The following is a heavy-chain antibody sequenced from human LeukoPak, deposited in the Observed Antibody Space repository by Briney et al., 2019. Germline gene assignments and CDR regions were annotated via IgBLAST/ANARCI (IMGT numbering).Heavy chain of an antibody. CDR3: VRVGAHFNWFDP. CDR2: IYYSGST. CDR1: GGSISSYY. D-gene: IGHD3-3*02. J-gene: IGHJ5*02. Sequence: PSETLSLTCTVSGGSISSYYWSWVRQPPGEGLGWSGYIYYSGSTNYNPSLTSRVTISVDASKNQFSLKLSSVTAADTAVYYCVRVGAHFNWFDPWGQGTLVTVSS. V-gene: IGHV4-59*01.